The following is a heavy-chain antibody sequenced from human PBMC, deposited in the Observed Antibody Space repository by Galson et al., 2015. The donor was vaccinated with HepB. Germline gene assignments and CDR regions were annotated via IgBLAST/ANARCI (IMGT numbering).Heavy chain of an antibody. CDR3: ARGNDILTGYYKNQGFDY. J-gene: IGHJ4*02. CDR2: IIPILGIA. CDR1: GGTFSSYT. V-gene: IGHV1-69*02. D-gene: IGHD3-9*01. Sequence: SVKVSCKASGGTFSSYTISWVRQAPGQGLEWMGRIIPILGIANYAQKFQGRVTITADKSTSTAYMELSSLRSEDTAVYYCARGNDILTGYYKNQGFDYWGQGTLVTVSS.